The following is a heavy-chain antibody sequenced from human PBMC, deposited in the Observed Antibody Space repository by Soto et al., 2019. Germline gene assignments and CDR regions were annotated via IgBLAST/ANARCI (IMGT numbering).Heavy chain of an antibody. V-gene: IGHV3-30-3*01. J-gene: IGHJ4*02. CDR2: ISYDGSNK. Sequence: QVQLVESGGGVVQPGRSLRLSCAASGFTFSSYAMHWVRQAPGKGLEWVAVISYDGSNKYYADSVKGRFTISRDNXKNTLYLQMNSLRAEDTAVYYCARDSYGDPGHFDYWGQGTLVTVSS. CDR1: GFTFSSYA. D-gene: IGHD4-17*01. CDR3: ARDSYGDPGHFDY.